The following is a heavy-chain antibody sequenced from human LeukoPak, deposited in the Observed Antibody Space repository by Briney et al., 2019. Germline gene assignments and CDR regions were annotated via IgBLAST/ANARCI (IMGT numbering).Heavy chain of an antibody. D-gene: IGHD2-8*01. CDR3: ARGFRNGPFDC. CDR1: GFTFDNYG. J-gene: IGHJ4*02. Sequence: GGSLRLSCAASGFTFDNYGMSWVRQVPGKGLEWVSGINRNGDNTDYADSVKGRFTISRDNAKNSHFLQMNSLRVEDTAFYYCARGFRNGPFDCWGQGTLVTVSS. V-gene: IGHV3-20*04. CDR2: INRNGDNT.